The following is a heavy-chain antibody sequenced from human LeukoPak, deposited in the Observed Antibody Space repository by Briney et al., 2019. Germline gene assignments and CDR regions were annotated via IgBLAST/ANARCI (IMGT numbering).Heavy chain of an antibody. CDR1: GGSISSYY. V-gene: IGHV4-59*01. J-gene: IGHJ4*02. CDR2: IYYSGST. CDR3: ERGVRYFDY. Sequence: SETLSLTCTVSGGSISSYYWSWIRQPPGKGLEWIGYIYYSGSTNYNPSLKSRVTISVDTSKNQFSLKLSSVTAADTAVYYCERGVRYFDYWGQGTLVTVSS. D-gene: IGHD2-2*01.